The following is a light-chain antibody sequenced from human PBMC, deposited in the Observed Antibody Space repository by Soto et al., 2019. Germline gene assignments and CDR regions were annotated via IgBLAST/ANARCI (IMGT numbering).Light chain of an antibody. Sequence: QSALTQPASVSGSPGQSITISCTGTSSDVGGYNYVSWYQQYPGKAPKLMIYEVSNRPSGVSNRISGSKSGNTVSLSIYWLQADDEAAYYFSSYAISRDVFFGGGTKLTVL. CDR2: EVS. CDR3: SSYAISRDVF. V-gene: IGLV2-14*01. CDR1: SSDVGGYNY. J-gene: IGLJ2*01.